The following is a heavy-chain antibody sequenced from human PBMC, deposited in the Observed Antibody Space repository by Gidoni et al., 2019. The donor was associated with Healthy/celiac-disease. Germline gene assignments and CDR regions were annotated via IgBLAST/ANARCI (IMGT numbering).Heavy chain of an antibody. Sequence: QAPLLQPGAEVKKPGASLKVPCKASGYTFTGYYMHWVRQAPGQGLEWMGWINPNSGGTNYAQKFQGRVTMTRDTSISTAYMELSRLRSDDTAVYYCARGTSGYYYGYFDYWGQGTLVTVSS. J-gene: IGHJ4*02. D-gene: IGHD3-22*01. CDR3: ARGTSGYYYGYFDY. CDR1: GYTFTGYY. V-gene: IGHV1-2*02. CDR2: INPNSGGT.